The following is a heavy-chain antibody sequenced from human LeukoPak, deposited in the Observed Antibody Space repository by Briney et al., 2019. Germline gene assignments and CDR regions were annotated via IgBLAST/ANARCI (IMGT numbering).Heavy chain of an antibody. V-gene: IGHV1-2*02. J-gene: IGHJ6*03. D-gene: IGHD5-18*01. CDR2: INPNSGGT. CDR1: GYTFTGYY. CDR3: ARGHRYGFLSGDHYYYYMDV. Sequence: ASVKVSCKASGYTFTGYYMHWVRQAPGQGLEWMGWINPNSGGTNYAQKFQGRATMTRDTSISTAYMELRRLRSDDTAVYYCARGHRYGFLSGDHYYYYMDVWGKGTSVTISS.